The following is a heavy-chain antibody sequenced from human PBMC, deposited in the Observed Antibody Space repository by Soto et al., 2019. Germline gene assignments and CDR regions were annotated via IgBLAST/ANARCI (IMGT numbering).Heavy chain of an antibody. D-gene: IGHD6-19*01. CDR3: ARANISGWSYYYHYYGMDV. J-gene: IGHJ6*02. CDR1: GDSVSSNSAA. V-gene: IGHV6-1*01. CDR2: TYYRSKWYN. Sequence: SQTLSLTCAISGDSVSSNSAAWNWIRQSPSRGLEWLGRTYYRSKWYNDYAVSVKSRITINPDTSKNQFSLQLNSVTPEDTAVYYCARANISGWSYYYHYYGMDVWGQGTTVTVSS.